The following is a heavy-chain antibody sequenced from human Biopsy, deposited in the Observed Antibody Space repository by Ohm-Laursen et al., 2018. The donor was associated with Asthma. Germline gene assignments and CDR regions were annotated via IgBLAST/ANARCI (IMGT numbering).Heavy chain of an antibody. J-gene: IGHJ3*01. V-gene: IGHV1-3*01. CDR2: INADDGNT. Sequence: SSVKVSCKASGYTFIHFAIHWVRQAPGQRLEWMGWINADDGNTKYSQKFQGRVTITRDTSASTAYMDLRSLRSEDTAMYYCARTYYDFLTGQVNDAFALWGQGTMVTVSS. CDR3: ARTYYDFLTGQVNDAFAL. CDR1: GYTFIHFA. D-gene: IGHD3-9*01.